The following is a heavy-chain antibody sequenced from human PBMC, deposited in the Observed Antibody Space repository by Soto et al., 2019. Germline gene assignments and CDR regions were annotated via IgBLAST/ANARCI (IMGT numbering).Heavy chain of an antibody. CDR1: GGSFSTYH. V-gene: IGHV4-34*01. CDR2: INNSGNN. D-gene: IGHD3-9*01. J-gene: IGHJ3*02. Sequence: SETLSLTCVVSGGSFSTYHYNWIRQSPGKGLEWIGEINNSGNNNYSPSLKSRVTMSLDTSKNQFSLKLTSVTAADTAVYYCARGGSNDWQVAFDIWGQGTMVT. CDR3: ARGGSNDWQVAFDI.